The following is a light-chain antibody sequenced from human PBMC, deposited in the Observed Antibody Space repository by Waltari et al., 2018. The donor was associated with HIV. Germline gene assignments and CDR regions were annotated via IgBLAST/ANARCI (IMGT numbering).Light chain of an antibody. J-gene: IGLJ3*02. Sequence: QSALTQPPSASGSPGQSVTISCTGTSSDFGAYIYFSWYQHHPGKAPKLIIYEVNKRPSGVPDRFSGSKSGNTASLTVSGLQAEDEADYYCTFFAGNNRLFGGGTKLTVL. CDR2: EVN. CDR3: TFFAGNNRL. CDR1: SSDFGAYIY. V-gene: IGLV2-8*01.